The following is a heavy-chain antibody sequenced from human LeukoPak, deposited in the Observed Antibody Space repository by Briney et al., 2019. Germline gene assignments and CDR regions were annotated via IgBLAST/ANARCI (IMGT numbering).Heavy chain of an antibody. Sequence: ASVNVSCKVSGYTLTELSMHWVRQAPGKGLEWMGGFDPEDGETIYAQKFQGRVTMTEDTSTDTAYMELSSLRSEDTAVYYCATGGVNILTGSLPYYYGMDVWGQGTTVTVSS. V-gene: IGHV1-24*01. D-gene: IGHD3-9*01. J-gene: IGHJ6*02. CDR3: ATGGVNILTGSLPYYYGMDV. CDR1: GYTLTELS. CDR2: FDPEDGET.